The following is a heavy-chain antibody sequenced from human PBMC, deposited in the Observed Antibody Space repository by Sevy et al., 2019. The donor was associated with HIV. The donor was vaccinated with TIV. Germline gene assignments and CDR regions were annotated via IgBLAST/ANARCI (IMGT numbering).Heavy chain of an antibody. CDR3: ARDYCSGGSCYSAFDY. CDR1: GFTFSSYS. Sequence: GESLKISCAASGFTFSSYSMNWVRQAPGKGLEWVSSISSSSSYIYYADSVKGRFTISRDNAKNSLYLQMNSLRAEHTAVYYCARDYCSGGSCYSAFDYWGQGTLVTVSS. J-gene: IGHJ4*02. V-gene: IGHV3-21*01. CDR2: ISSSSSYI. D-gene: IGHD2-15*01.